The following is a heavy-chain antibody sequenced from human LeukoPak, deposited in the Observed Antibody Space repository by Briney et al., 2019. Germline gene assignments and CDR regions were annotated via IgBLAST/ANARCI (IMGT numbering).Heavy chain of an antibody. Sequence: GESLKISCKGSGYSFTSYWIGWVRQMPGKGLEWMGIIYPGDSDTRYSPSFQGQVTISADKSISTAYLQWSSLKASDTAMYYCARRFGERLYSKIDAFDSWGQGTLVTVSS. V-gene: IGHV5-51*01. J-gene: IGHJ4*02. D-gene: IGHD4-11*01. CDR2: IYPGDSDT. CDR3: ARRFGERLYSKIDAFDS. CDR1: GYSFTSYW.